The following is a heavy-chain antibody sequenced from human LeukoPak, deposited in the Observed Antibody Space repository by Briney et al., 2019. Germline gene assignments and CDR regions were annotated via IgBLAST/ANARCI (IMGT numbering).Heavy chain of an antibody. V-gene: IGHV3-43*01. CDR2: IIWNGEGA. J-gene: IGHJ4*02. CDR1: GFTFDDYA. CDR3: AKERERIIDW. D-gene: IGHD1-26*01. Sequence: GGSLRLSCAASGFTFDDYAMHWLRQSPGKGLEWVSLIIWNGEGAFYADSVKGRFTISRDNSKNSLYLQMNSLRTEDTALYYCAKERERIIDWWGQGTLVTVSS.